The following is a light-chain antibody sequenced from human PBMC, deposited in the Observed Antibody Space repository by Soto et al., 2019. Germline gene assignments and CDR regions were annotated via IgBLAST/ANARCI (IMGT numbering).Light chain of an antibody. CDR1: QSISRW. V-gene: IGKV1-5*01. J-gene: IGKJ1*01. Sequence: DIQMTQYPSNLSASVGDRVTITCRASQSISRWLAWYQQKPGKAPKLLIYGASTLQSGVPSRFSGSGSGTDFPLTITGLEPDDFATYYCQQYNSYDMWSFGQGT. CDR3: QQYNSYDMWS. CDR2: GAS.